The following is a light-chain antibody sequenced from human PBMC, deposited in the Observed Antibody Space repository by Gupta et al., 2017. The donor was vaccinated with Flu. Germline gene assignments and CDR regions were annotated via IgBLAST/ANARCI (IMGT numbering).Light chain of an antibody. CDR3: SSKISDKGV. Sequence: QSALTQPASASGSPGQSITISCTGTSSDVGAHNYVSWYQQHPGEAPKLLIYEVTYRPSGVSNRFSGSKSGNTASLTISGLQAEDEADYYCSSKISDKGVFGGGTKLTVL. V-gene: IGLV2-14*01. CDR2: EVT. CDR1: SSDVGAHNY. J-gene: IGLJ3*02.